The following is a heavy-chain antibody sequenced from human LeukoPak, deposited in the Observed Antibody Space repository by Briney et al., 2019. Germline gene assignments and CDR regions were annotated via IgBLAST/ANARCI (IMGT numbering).Heavy chain of an antibody. Sequence: SGPTLVKPTQTLTLTCTFSGFSLTTSGLGVGWIRQPPGKALEWLALIYWNDDKRYSPSLKSRLTITKDTSKNQVVLTMTYMDPVDPATYYCVHFAGYQLLYYFDFWGQGTLVTVSS. CDR1: GFSLTTSGLG. CDR2: IYWNDDK. V-gene: IGHV2-5*01. CDR3: VHFAGYQLLYYFDF. D-gene: IGHD2-2*02. J-gene: IGHJ4*02.